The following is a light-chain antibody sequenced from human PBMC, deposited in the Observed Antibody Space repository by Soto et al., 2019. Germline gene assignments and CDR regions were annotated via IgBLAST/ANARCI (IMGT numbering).Light chain of an antibody. CDR3: QRFNRWPLA. J-gene: IGKJ4*01. CDR2: DTY. CDR1: QSVGRT. Sequence: EIVLTQSPAALSVSPGERATLSCWASQSVGRTLNWYQQKPGQAPRLLIYDTYIRATGIPARFSGSGSGTEFTLTIASLQSEDFGVYYCQRFNRWPLAFGGGTKVEI. V-gene: IGKV3-15*01.